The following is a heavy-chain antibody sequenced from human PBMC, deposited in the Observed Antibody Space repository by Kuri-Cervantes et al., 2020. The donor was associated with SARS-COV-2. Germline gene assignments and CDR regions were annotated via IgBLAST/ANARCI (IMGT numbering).Heavy chain of an antibody. J-gene: IGHJ4*02. Sequence: GGSLRLSCAASGFTFSSYAMSWVRQAPGKGLEWVSAISGSGGSTYYADSVKGRFTISRDNSKNTLYLRMNSLRAEDTAVYYCAKMSVYNWNDGDFDYWGQGTLVTVSS. CDR2: ISGSGGST. CDR3: AKMSVYNWNDGDFDY. D-gene: IGHD1-1*01. V-gene: IGHV3-23*01. CDR1: GFTFSSYA.